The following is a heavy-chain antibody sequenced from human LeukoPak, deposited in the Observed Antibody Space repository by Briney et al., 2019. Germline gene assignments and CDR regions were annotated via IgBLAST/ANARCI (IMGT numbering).Heavy chain of an antibody. D-gene: IGHD3-16*01. CDR3: ARLWGSSNDDFDI. V-gene: IGHV3-21*01. J-gene: IGHJ3*02. CDR2: ISGRSNHI. Sequence: PGGSLRLSCAGSGFTFSRYNLNWFRQAPGKGLERVSSISGRSNHIFYAGSVKGRFTISRDNARNSVDLQMDSLRAEDTAVYYCARLWGSSNDDFDIWGQGTMVTVSA. CDR1: GFTFSRYN.